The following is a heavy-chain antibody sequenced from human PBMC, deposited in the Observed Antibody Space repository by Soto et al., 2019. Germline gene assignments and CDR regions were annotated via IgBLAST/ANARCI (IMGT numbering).Heavy chain of an antibody. Sequence: EVQLVESGGDLVQPGGSLRLSCAASGFTFSDYYMDWVRQAPGKGLEWVGRIRNKANSYSTEYPASVQGRFTISRDESKDSVYLQMNSLETEDTAVYYCARAGVTDHRYFEYWGQGTLVTVSS. CDR1: GFTFSDYY. CDR2: IRNKANSYST. V-gene: IGHV3-72*01. J-gene: IGHJ4*02. CDR3: ARAGVTDHRYFEY. D-gene: IGHD2-21*02.